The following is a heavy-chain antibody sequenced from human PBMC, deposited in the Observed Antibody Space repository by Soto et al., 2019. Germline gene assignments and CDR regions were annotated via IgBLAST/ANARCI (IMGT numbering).Heavy chain of an antibody. D-gene: IGHD2-8*02. CDR3: ARDPKSGISYFDS. V-gene: IGHV3-48*01. CDR1: GFTFSSYS. CDR2: IGGTGTTK. J-gene: IGHJ4*02. Sequence: PGGSLRLSCRASGFTFSSYSMNWVRQAPGRGLKWVSFIGGTGTTKYYADSVKGRFTISRDNAGNSLYLQMTSLRADDTAVYYCARDPKSGISYFDSWGQGVLVTVSS.